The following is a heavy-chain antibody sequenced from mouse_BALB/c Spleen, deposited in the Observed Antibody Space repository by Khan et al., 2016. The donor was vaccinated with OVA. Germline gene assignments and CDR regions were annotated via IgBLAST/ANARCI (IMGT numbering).Heavy chain of an antibody. J-gene: IGHJ4*01. V-gene: IGHV9-3-1*01. CDR2: IYTYTGEP. D-gene: IGHD3-3*01. CDR1: GYTFTNYG. Sequence: QIQLVQSGPDLKKPGETVKISCKASGYTFTNYGINWVKQAPGKGLKWMGWIYTYTGEPTYADDFKGRFAFSLETSASTAFLQINNLKNEDTATYFGARGGRRAMDYWGQGTSVTVSS. CDR3: ARGGRRAMDY.